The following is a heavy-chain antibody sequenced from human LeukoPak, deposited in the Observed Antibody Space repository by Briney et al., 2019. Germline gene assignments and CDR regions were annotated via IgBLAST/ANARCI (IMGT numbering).Heavy chain of an antibody. D-gene: IGHD3-9*01. J-gene: IGHJ5*02. CDR1: GFTFSSHG. CDR3: ARDLDWGAFDA. V-gene: IGHV3-30*02. Sequence: GGSLRLSCEASGFTFSSHGMHWVRQAPGKGLEWVAFIRYDGNNKYYADSVKGRFTISRDNSKNTVSLQMNSLRAEDTALYYCARDLDWGAFDAWGQGTLVTVSS. CDR2: IRYDGNNK.